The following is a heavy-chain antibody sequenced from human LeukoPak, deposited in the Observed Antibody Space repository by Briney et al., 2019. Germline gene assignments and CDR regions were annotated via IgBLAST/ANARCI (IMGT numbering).Heavy chain of an antibody. Sequence: GGSLRLSCAASGFTFSSYGMHWVRQAPGKGLEGVAFIRDDGSIKYYADSLKGQFTVSRDNSKNTLYLQMNSLRAEDTAVYYCAKTTTTLHHYYYYMDVWGKGTTVTVSS. CDR3: AKTTTTLHHYYYYMDV. CDR2: IRDDGSIK. D-gene: IGHD1-1*01. J-gene: IGHJ6*03. V-gene: IGHV3-30*02. CDR1: GFTFSSYG.